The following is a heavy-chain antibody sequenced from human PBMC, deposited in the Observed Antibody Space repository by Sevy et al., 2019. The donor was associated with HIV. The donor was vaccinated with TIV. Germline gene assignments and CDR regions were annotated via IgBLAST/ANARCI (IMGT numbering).Heavy chain of an antibody. CDR2: ISGSGGST. V-gene: IGHV3-23*01. CDR1: GFTFSSYA. Sequence: GGSLRLSCAASGFTFSSYAMSWVRQAPGKGLEWVSAISGSGGSTYYADSVKGRFTISRDNSKNTLYLQMNSLRAEDTAVYYCASMNLPTAYYYYYGMDVWGQGTTVTVSS. CDR3: ASMNLPTAYYYYYGMDV. D-gene: IGHD4-17*01. J-gene: IGHJ6*02.